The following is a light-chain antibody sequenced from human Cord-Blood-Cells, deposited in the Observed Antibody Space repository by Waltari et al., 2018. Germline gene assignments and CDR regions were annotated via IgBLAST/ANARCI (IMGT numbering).Light chain of an antibody. CDR2: SNN. CDR1: SSNIGSNT. Sequence: QSVLTQPPSASGTPGQRVTISCSGSSSNIGSNTVNWYQQLPGTAPKLLIYSNNRRPPGVPDRFSGSKSGTSASLATSGLQSEDEADYYCAAWDDSLNGYVFGTGTKVTVL. CDR3: AAWDDSLNGYV. V-gene: IGLV1-44*01. J-gene: IGLJ1*01.